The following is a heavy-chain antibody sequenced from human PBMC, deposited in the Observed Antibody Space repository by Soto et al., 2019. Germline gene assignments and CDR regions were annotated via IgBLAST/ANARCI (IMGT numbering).Heavy chain of an antibody. CDR3: ARDSGIVAAGRFPFDP. Sequence: EVQLVESGGGLVQPGRSLRLSCAASGFTFNDFAMHWVRQAPGMGLEWVASIDWNGANIAYAASVEGRFTISRDNVKNSLFLQMNSLRAEDTAFYFCARDSGIVAAGRFPFDPRGQGTLVTVSS. CDR2: IDWNGANI. D-gene: IGHD6-13*01. V-gene: IGHV3-9*01. J-gene: IGHJ5*02. CDR1: GFTFNDFA.